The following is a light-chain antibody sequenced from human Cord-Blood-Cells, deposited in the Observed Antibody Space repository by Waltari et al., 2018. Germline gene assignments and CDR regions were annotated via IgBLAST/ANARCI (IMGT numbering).Light chain of an antibody. J-gene: IGLJ3*02. Sequence: QSPLTQPASVPASPGQSTTLSCTGTRRAVAGLHFVSWYQQHPGKAPKLMIYDVSNRPSGVSNRFSGSKSGNTASLTISGLQAEDEAEYYCSSYTSSSTRVFGGGTKLTVL. CDR2: DVS. CDR1: RRAVAGLHF. V-gene: IGLV2-14*01. CDR3: SSYTSSSTRV.